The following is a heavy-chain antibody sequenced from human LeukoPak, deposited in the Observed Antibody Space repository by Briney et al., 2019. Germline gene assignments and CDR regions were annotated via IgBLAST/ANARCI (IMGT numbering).Heavy chain of an antibody. Sequence: GASVKVSWKASGYTFTSYYMHWVRHAPGQGLEWMGIINTSGGSTSYAQKFQGRVTMTRDTSTSTVYMELSSLRSEDTAVYSCARESATLPDYYDSSGPGDYWGQGTLVTVSS. CDR1: GYTFTSYY. CDR3: ARESATLPDYYDSSGPGDY. V-gene: IGHV1-46*01. D-gene: IGHD3-22*01. CDR2: INTSGGST. J-gene: IGHJ4*02.